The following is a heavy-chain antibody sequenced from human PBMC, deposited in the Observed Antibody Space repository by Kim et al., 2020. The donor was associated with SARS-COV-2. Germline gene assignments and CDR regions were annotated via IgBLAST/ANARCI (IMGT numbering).Heavy chain of an antibody. CDR3: ARLEDGSGSWMDV. D-gene: IGHD3-10*01. Sequence: YSPSFQGQVTIPADKSISTAYLQWSSLKASDTAMYYCARLEDGSGSWMDVWGQGTTVTVSS. V-gene: IGHV5-51*01. J-gene: IGHJ6*02.